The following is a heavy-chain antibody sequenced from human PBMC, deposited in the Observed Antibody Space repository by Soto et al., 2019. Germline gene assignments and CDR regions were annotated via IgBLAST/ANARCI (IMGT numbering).Heavy chain of an antibody. CDR2: MNPNSGNT. CDR1: GYTFTSYD. V-gene: IGHV1-8*01. D-gene: IGHD5-12*01. J-gene: IGHJ4*02. CDR3: ARGLRPRDGYNLGY. Sequence: QVQLVQSGAEVKKPGASVKVSCKASGYTFTSYDINWVRQATGQGLEWMGWMNPNSGNTGYAKKFQGRVTMTRNTSISTAYMELSSLRSEDTAVYYCARGLRPRDGYNLGYWGQGTLVTVSS.